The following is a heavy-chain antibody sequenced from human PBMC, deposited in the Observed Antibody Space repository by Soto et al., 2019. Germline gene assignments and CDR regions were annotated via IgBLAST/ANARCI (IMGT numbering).Heavy chain of an antibody. D-gene: IGHD6-19*01. CDR2: IKQDGSEK. J-gene: IGHJ6*02. V-gene: IGHV3-7*01. CDR1: GFTFSTYW. CDR3: ARVYPGSGWPYHYYAMDV. Sequence: EVQLVESGGGLVQPGGSLRLSCVAFGFTFSTYWMSWVRQAPGKGLEWVANIKQDGSEKYYVDSVKDRFTISRDNAKNSLYLQMNSLRAEDSAVYYCARVYPGSGWPYHYYAMDVWGQGTTVTVSS.